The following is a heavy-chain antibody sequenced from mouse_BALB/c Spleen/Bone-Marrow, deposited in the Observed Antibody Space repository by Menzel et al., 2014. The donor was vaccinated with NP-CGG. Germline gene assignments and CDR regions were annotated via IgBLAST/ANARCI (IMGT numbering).Heavy chain of an antibody. V-gene: IGHV5-9*02. J-gene: IGHJ4*01. D-gene: IGHD2-3*01. CDR3: ARRWLLPYAMDY. CDR2: ISSGGSYT. CDR1: GFAFXSYD. Sequence: EVKLMESGGGLVKPGGSLKLSCAASGFAFXSYDMSWVRQTPEKRLEWVATISSGGSYTNYPDSVKGRFTISRDNARNTLYLQMSSLRSEDTALYYCARRWLLPYAMDYWGQGTSVTVSS.